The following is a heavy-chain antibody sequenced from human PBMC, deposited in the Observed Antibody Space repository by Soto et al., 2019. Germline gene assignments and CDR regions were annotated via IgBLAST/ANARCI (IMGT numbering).Heavy chain of an antibody. V-gene: IGHV3-23*01. CDR2: ISGSGGST. D-gene: IGHD6-13*01. CDR3: AKATPGIAAAGRTCFDY. J-gene: IGHJ4*02. Sequence: EVQLLESGGGLVQPGGSLRLSCAASGFTFSSYAMSWVRQAPGKGLEWVSAISGSGGSTYYADSVKGRFTISRDNFKNTLYLQMNSLRAEDTAVYYCAKATPGIAAAGRTCFDYWGQGTLVTVSS. CDR1: GFTFSSYA.